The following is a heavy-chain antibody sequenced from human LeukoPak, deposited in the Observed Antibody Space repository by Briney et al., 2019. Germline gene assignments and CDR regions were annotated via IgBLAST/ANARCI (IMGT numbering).Heavy chain of an antibody. D-gene: IGHD6-13*01. Sequence: ASVKVSFKAPGYTFPSYVMHWVRQAPGQRSEWMGWINAGNDNTKYSQKFQGRVTITRYTSASTAYMELSSLRSEDTAVYYCARDDSSGWYGGGWFDPWGEGTLVTASS. V-gene: IGHV1-3*01. CDR2: INAGNDNT. CDR3: ARDDSSGWYGGGWFDP. CDR1: GYTFPSYV. J-gene: IGHJ5*02.